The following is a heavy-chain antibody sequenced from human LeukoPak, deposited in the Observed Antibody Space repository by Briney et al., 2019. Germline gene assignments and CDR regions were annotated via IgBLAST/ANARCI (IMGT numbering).Heavy chain of an antibody. CDR2: IYTSGST. CDR1: GGSISSYY. J-gene: IGHJ6*03. Sequence: SETLSLTCTVSGGSISSYYWSWIRQPAGKGLEWIGRIYTSGSTNYNPSLKSRVTMSVDTSKNQFSLKLSSVTAADTAVYYCARVAAAGSHYYYYYMDVWGKGTTVTISS. CDR3: ARVAAAGSHYYYYYMDV. D-gene: IGHD6-13*01. V-gene: IGHV4-4*07.